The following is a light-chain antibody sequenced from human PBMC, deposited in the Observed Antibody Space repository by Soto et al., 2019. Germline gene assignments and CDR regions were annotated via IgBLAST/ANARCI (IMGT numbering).Light chain of an antibody. CDR2: GTS. J-gene: IGKJ2*01. CDR1: QVIRSSY. CDR3: QPFGTSPYN. V-gene: IGKV3-20*01. Sequence: EIVLTQSPGTLSLSPGEGATLSCRASQVIRSSYLAWYQQKPGQAPRLLIYGTSYRATGVPDRITGSGSGTDFNLSISRLEPEDFAVYYCQPFGTSPYNFGQGTKLEIK.